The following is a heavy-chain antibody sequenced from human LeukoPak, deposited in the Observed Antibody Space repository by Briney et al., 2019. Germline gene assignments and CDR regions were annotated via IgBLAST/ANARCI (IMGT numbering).Heavy chain of an antibody. CDR1: GFTFSSYS. J-gene: IGHJ3*02. CDR2: ISSSSSTI. CDR3: ARHSSSGGHDAFDI. D-gene: IGHD6-6*01. Sequence: GGSLRLSCAASGFTFSSYSMNWVRQAPGKGLEWVSYISSSSSTIYYADSVNGRFTISRDNSKNTLYLQMNSLRAEDTAVYYCARHSSSGGHDAFDIWGQGTMVTVSS. V-gene: IGHV3-48*01.